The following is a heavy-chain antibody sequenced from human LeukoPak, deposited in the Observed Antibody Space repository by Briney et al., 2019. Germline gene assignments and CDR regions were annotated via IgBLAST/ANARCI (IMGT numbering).Heavy chain of an antibody. V-gene: IGHV3-23*01. J-gene: IGHJ4*02. CDR3: VRSRYCSSSICYAGH. CDR2: ITGSGGST. Sequence: GGSLRLSCAASGFSFSSYAMDWVRQAPGKGLEWVSGITGSGGSTYYADPVKGRFTISRDNSKNTLYVQMNSLRAEDTAVYYCVRSRYCSSSICYAGHWDQGTLVTVSS. D-gene: IGHD2-2*01. CDR1: GFSFSSYA.